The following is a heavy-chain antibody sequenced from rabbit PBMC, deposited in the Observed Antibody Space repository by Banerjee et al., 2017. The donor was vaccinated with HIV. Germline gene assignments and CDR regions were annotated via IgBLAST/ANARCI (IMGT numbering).Heavy chain of an antibody. CDR2: TYASSDST. J-gene: IGHJ4*01. CDR3: ARGTYGYAGYAPNL. CDR1: GFSFSGSYY. Sequence: QSLEESGGDLVKPGASLTLTCTASGFSFSGSYYMCWVRQAPGKGLEWLACTYASSDSTWYASWAKGRFTISRSTSLNTVDLKMTSLTAADTATYFCARGTYGYAGYAPNLWGQGTLVTVS. V-gene: IGHV1S43*01. D-gene: IGHD6-1*01.